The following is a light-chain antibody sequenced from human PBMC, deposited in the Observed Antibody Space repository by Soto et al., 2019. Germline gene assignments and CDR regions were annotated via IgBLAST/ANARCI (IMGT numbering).Light chain of an antibody. CDR3: QQRSNWLT. CDR1: QSVSSY. V-gene: IGKV3-11*01. CDR2: AAS. J-gene: IGKJ4*01. Sequence: EIVLTQSPATLSFSPCEIATLSCRASQSVSSYLSWYQQKPGQAPRLLIYAASNRATGIPARFSGSGSGTDFTLTISSLEPEDFAVYYCQQRSNWLTFGGGTKV.